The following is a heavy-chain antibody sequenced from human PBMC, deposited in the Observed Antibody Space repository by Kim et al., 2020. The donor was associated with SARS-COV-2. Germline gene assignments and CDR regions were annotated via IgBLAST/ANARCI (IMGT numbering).Heavy chain of an antibody. CDR2: IKQDGSEK. D-gene: IGHD6-19*01. Sequence: GGSLRLSCAASGFTFSSYWMSWVRQAPGKGLEWVANIKQDGSEKYYVDSVKGRFTISRDNAKNSLYLQMNSLRAEDTAVYYCARERFSFREITRYSSVTYYYYYYGMDVWGQGTTVTVSS. CDR1: GFTFSSYW. CDR3: ARERFSFREITRYSSVTYYYYYYGMDV. V-gene: IGHV3-7*03. J-gene: IGHJ6*02.